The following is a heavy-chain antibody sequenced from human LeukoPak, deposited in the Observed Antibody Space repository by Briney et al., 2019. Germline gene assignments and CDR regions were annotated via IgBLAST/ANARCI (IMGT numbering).Heavy chain of an antibody. CDR1: GFTFSNAW. V-gene: IGHV3-15*01. CDR3: TTDHDFWSGYGMDV. D-gene: IGHD3-3*01. J-gene: IGHJ6*04. Sequence: GGSLRLSCAASGFTFSNAWMSWVRQAPGKGLEWVGRIKSKTDGGTTDYAAPVKGRFTISRDDSKNTLYLQMNSLKTEDTAVYYCTTDHDFWSGYGMDVWGKGTTVTVSS. CDR2: IKSKTDGGTT.